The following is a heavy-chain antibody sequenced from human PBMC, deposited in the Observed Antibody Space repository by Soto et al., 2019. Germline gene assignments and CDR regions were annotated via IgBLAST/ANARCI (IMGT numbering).Heavy chain of an antibody. J-gene: IGHJ4*02. Sequence: SETLSLTCTVSGGSVSSGSYYWSWIRQPPGKGLEWIGYIYYSGSTNYNPSLKSRVTISVDTSKNQFSLKLSSVTAADTAVYYCARSRGFLELKFDYWGQGTLVTVSS. CDR1: GGSVSSGSYY. CDR2: IYYSGST. CDR3: ARSRGFLELKFDY. V-gene: IGHV4-61*01. D-gene: IGHD3-3*01.